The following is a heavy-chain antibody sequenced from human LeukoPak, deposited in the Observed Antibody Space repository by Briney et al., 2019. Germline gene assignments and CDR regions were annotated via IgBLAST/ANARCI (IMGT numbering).Heavy chain of an antibody. CDR3: ARRAYSSSWVPRAFDI. J-gene: IGHJ3*02. CDR2: VSHSETT. Sequence: SETLSLTCDVSGASISATNWWTWVRLPPGKGLEWIGEVSHSETTNYSPSLQGRVRLSVDRATNQFSLRLTSVTAADTAVYYCARRAYSSSWVPRAFDIWGQGTMVTVSS. CDR1: GASISATNW. V-gene: IGHV4-4*02. D-gene: IGHD6-13*01.